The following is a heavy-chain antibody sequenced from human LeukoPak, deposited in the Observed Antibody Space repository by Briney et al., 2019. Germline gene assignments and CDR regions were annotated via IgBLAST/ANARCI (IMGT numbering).Heavy chain of an antibody. CDR2: LRTHDSRT. CDR1: GFTFSSQY. D-gene: IGHD6-19*01. J-gene: IGHJ4*02. V-gene: IGHV3-74*01. Sequence: GGSLRLSCEASGFTFSSQYMQWVRQVPGKGLGWVSGLRTHDSRTRYADFVEGRFTISGDNARNTLYLQMSSLKAEDTALYYCVRSRSGWPGDSWGQGTLVTVSS. CDR3: VRSRSGWPGDS.